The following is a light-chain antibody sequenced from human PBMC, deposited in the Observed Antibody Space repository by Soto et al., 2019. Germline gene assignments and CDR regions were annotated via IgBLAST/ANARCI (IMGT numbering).Light chain of an antibody. CDR3: QQRTNWPPYT. V-gene: IGKV3-11*01. CDR1: QSVGSS. J-gene: IGKJ2*01. Sequence: EIVLTQSPATLSLSPGERATLSCRASQSVGSSLAWYRQKPGQAPKLLLYDASNRATGVPARFSGSGSGTDFTLTISSLEPEDFAVYFCQQRTNWPPYTFGQGTKLEIK. CDR2: DAS.